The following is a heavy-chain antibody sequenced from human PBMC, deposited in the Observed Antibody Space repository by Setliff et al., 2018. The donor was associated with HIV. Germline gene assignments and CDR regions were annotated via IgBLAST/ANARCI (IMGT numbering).Heavy chain of an antibody. Sequence: ASVKVSCKTSGGSSSSYAISWVRQAPGQGLEWMGGIIPIFGTPNYAQKFQGRVTITADESTRTAYIELSSLRSEDTAVYYCARDSVSGYYYADYWGQGTLVTVSS. CDR3: ARDSVSGYYYADY. J-gene: IGHJ4*02. V-gene: IGHV1-69*13. D-gene: IGHD3-22*01. CDR2: IIPIFGTP. CDR1: GGSSSSYA.